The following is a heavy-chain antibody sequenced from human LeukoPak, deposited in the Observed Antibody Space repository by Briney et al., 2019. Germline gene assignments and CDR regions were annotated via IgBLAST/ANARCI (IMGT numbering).Heavy chain of an antibody. CDR2: INPNSGGT. J-gene: IGHJ2*01. CDR1: GYTFTGYY. CDR3: ARDHLTGTTEWYFDL. V-gene: IGHV1-2*02. Sequence: VASVKVSCKASGYTFTGYYMHWVRQAPGQGLEWMGWINPNSGGTNYAQKFQGRVTMTRDTSISTAYMELSSLRSEDTAVYYCARDHLTGTTEWYFDLWGRGTLVTVSS. D-gene: IGHD1-7*01.